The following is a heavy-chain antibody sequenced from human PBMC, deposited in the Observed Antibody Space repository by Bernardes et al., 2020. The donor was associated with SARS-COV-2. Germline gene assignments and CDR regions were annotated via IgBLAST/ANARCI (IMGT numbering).Heavy chain of an antibody. CDR1: GFTFSSSV. V-gene: IGHV3-48*03. D-gene: IGHD5-18*01. J-gene: IGHJ4*02. Sequence: GGSLRLSCAASGFTFSSSVMNWVRQAPGKGLEWVSYISTGGSTKYYADSVKGRFTIPRDNAKNSLYLQMNSLRAEDTAVYYCAREYTYGFDSWGQGTLVTVSS. CDR3: AREYTYGFDS. CDR2: ISTGGSTK.